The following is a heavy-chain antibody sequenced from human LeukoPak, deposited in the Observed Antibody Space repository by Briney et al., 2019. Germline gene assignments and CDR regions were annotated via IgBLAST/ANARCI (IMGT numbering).Heavy chain of an antibody. J-gene: IGHJ4*02. CDR1: GFRFGSFW. CDR3: VRDVGWFHFDS. V-gene: IGHV3-7*01. CDR2: IKEDGSQT. D-gene: IGHD2-15*01. Sequence: GGPLRLSCAASGFRFGSFWMTWIRQAPGKGLEWVVHIKEDGSQTNYIDSVTGRFTISRDNTKDSLYLQMNSLRAEATAVYFCVRDVGWFHFDSWGPGVLVTVSS.